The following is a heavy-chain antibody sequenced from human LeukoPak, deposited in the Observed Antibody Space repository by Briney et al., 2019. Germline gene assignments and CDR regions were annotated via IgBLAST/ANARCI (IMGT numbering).Heavy chain of an antibody. Sequence: PSETLSLTCTVSGVSISSYYWGWIRQPPGKGLEWIGSIYYSGSTYYNPSLKSRVTISVATSKNQFSLKLSSVTAADTAVYYCGVVRGYPLRLDYWGQGTLVTVSS. D-gene: IGHD3-10*01. J-gene: IGHJ4*02. CDR1: GVSISSYY. V-gene: IGHV4-39*01. CDR3: GVVRGYPLRLDY. CDR2: IYYSGST.